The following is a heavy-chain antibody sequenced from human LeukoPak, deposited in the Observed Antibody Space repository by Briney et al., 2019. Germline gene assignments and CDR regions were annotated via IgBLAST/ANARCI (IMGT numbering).Heavy chain of an antibody. CDR1: GYTFSSSG. CDR3: ARGYYYDSSGFHSGGEFDY. CDR2: ISAYNGNT. V-gene: IGHV1-18*01. Sequence: ASVKVSCKASGYTFSSSGISWVRQAPGQGLEWMGWISAYNGNTNYAQKVQGRVTMTTDTSTSTAYMELRSLRSDDTAVYYCARGYYYDSSGFHSGGEFDYWAQGTLVTVSS. D-gene: IGHD3-22*01. J-gene: IGHJ4*02.